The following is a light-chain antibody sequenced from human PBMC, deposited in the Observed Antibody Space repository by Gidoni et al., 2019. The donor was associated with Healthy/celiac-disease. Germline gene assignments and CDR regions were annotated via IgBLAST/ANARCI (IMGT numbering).Light chain of an antibody. J-gene: IGKJ3*01. Sequence: DIVMTHSPDSQAVSLGERATINCKSSQSVLYSPNNKNYLAWYQQKPGQPPKLLIYWASTRESGVPDRFSGSGSGTDFTLTISSLQAEDVAVYYCQQYYSTPFTFGPGTKVDIK. V-gene: IGKV4-1*01. CDR3: QQYYSTPFT. CDR2: WAS. CDR1: QSVLYSPNNKNY.